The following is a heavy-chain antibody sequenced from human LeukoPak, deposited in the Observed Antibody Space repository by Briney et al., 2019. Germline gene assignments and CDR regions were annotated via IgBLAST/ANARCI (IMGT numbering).Heavy chain of an antibody. D-gene: IGHD2-2*01. CDR2: INHSGST. J-gene: IGHJ5*02. CDR3: ARGLRFSQYQLLSWFDP. V-gene: IGHV4-39*07. Sequence: SETLSLTCTVSGGSISSGGYYWSWIRQPPGKGLEWIGEINHSGSTNYNPSLKSRVTISVDTSKNQFSLKLSSVTAADTAVYYCARGLRFSQYQLLSWFDPWGQGTLVTVSS. CDR1: GGSISSGGYY.